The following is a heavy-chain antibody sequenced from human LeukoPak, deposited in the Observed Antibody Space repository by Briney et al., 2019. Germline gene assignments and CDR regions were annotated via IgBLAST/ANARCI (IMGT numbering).Heavy chain of an antibody. V-gene: IGHV1-46*01. J-gene: IGHJ4*02. CDR3: TRGYSAYGDFIY. CDR1: GYTFTRYY. CDR2: INSGGGST. D-gene: IGHD5-12*01. Sequence: ASVNVSCKASGYTFTRYYMYWVRQAPGQGLEWMGMINSGGGSTSYAQKFQDRITMTRDTSTSTVYMELSSLRSEDTAVYYCTRGYSAYGDFIYWGQGTLVTVSS.